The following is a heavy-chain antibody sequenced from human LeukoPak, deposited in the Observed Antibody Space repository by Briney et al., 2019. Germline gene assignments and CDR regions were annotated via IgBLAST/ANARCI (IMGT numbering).Heavy chain of an antibody. CDR2: ITSAGNT. V-gene: IGHV3-23*01. J-gene: IGHJ5*02. D-gene: IGHD6-19*01. CDR3: AKGYSNGYGA. CDR1: GFTFSSYA. Sequence: GGSLRLSCAASGFTFSSYAMNWVRQAPGKGLEWVSAITSAGNTYYADAGRGRVTISRDNSRNTLQLQMNSLRAEDTAVYYCAKGYSNGYGAWGQGTLVTVSS.